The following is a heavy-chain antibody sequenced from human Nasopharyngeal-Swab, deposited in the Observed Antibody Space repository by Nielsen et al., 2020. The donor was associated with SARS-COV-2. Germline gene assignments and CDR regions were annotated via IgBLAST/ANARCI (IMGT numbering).Heavy chain of an antibody. CDR1: GYTFSSYE. CDR2: INPNFGTT. V-gene: IGHV1-69*13. Sequence: SVKVSCKASGYTFSSYEINWVRQAPGQGLEWMGGINPNFGTTNYAHKFQDRAKITADQSTRTAYMELTSLRSDDTAVYYCARDTIFGLALYYYYGLGVWGQGTTVTVSS. CDR3: ARDTIFGLALYYYYGLGV. D-gene: IGHD3-3*01. J-gene: IGHJ6*02.